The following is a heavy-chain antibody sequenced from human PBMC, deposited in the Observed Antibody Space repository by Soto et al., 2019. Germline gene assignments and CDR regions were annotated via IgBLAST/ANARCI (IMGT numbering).Heavy chain of an antibody. Sequence: DVQLLESGGGLVQPGGSLRLSCAASGFTFRSYAMSWVRQAPGKGREWVSGISGSGISTHYADSVKGRFTVSRDNSKNKLYLQMNSLRAEDTAVYNCAKEPVGPDWYFDLWGRGTLVTVSS. V-gene: IGHV3-23*01. CDR1: GFTFRSYA. CDR3: AKEPVGPDWYFDL. J-gene: IGHJ2*01. CDR2: ISGSGIST.